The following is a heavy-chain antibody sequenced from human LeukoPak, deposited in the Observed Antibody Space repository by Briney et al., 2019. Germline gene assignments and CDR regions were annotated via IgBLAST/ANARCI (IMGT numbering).Heavy chain of an antibody. J-gene: IGHJ4*02. Sequence: ASVKVSCKASGYTFTSYAMHWVRQAPGQGLEWMGWINPNSGGTDYAQKFQGRVTMTRDTSITTAYMELSRLRSDDTAVYYCARDPAAGSVFDYWGQGTLVTVSS. CDR2: INPNSGGT. CDR1: GYTFTSYA. V-gene: IGHV1-2*02. D-gene: IGHD6-13*01. CDR3: ARDPAAGSVFDY.